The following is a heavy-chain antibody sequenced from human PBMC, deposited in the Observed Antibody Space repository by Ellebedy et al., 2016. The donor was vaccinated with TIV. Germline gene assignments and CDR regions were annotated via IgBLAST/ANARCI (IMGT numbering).Heavy chain of an antibody. D-gene: IGHD5-18*01. Sequence: GESLKISCAASGFTFSSYGMHWVRQAPGKGLEWVANIKQDGSEKYYVDSVKGRFTISRDNAKNSLYLQMNSLRAEDTAVYYCAREGIQLWLFGAFDIWGQGTVVTVSS. CDR1: GFTFSSYG. V-gene: IGHV3-7*01. CDR3: AREGIQLWLFGAFDI. CDR2: IKQDGSEK. J-gene: IGHJ3*02.